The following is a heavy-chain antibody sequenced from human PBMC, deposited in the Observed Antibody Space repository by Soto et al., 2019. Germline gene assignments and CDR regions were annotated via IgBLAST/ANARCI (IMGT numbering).Heavy chain of an antibody. V-gene: IGHV1-69*13. CDR2: IIPIFGTA. CDR1: GGTFSSYA. J-gene: IGHJ6*02. CDR3: AKYYYDSSGYYSDYYYGMDV. D-gene: IGHD3-22*01. Sequence: ASVKVSCKASGGTFSSYAISWVRQAPGQGLEWMGGIIPIFGTANYAQKFQGRVTITADESTSTAYMELSSLRSEDTAVYYCAKYYYDSSGYYSDYYYGMDVWGQGTTVTVSS.